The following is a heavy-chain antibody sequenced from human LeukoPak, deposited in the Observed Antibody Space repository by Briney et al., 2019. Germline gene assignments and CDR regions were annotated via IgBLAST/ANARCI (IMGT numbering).Heavy chain of an antibody. CDR1: GGSISSSSYY. CDR2: IFYSGST. CDR3: ARLLGGISPGYFEY. D-gene: IGHD4-23*01. Sequence: NTSETLSLTCTVSGGSISSSSYYWGWIRQPPWKGLEWIGTIFYSGSTYHNPSLKSRVTISVDTSKNQFSLKLSSVTAADTAVYYCARLLGGISPGYFEYWGQGTLVTVSS. V-gene: IGHV4-39*01. J-gene: IGHJ4*02.